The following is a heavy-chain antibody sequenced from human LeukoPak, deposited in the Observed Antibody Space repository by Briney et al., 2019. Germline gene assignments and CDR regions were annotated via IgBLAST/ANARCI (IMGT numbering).Heavy chain of an antibody. V-gene: IGHV3-11*01. Sequence: PGGSLRLSRAASVFTFSDYYMSWIRQAPGKGLEWVSYISSSGSTIYYADSVKGRFTISRDNAKNSLYLQMNSLRAKDTAVYYCARDRSYYETSAWYDAFDVWGQGTMVTVSS. J-gene: IGHJ3*01. D-gene: IGHD3-22*01. CDR1: VFTFSDYY. CDR2: ISSSGSTI. CDR3: ARDRSYYETSAWYDAFDV.